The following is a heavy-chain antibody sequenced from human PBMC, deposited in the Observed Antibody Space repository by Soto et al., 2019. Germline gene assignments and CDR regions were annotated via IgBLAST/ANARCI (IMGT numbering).Heavy chain of an antibody. CDR3: AREILETGKALDY. CDR2: MNPYSGNT. D-gene: IGHD1-1*01. Sequence: GASVKVSCKASGYTFTTYDISWVRQATGQGLEWMGWMNPYSGNTGYAQKFQGRVTVTRNTSISTVYMELSGLRPDDTAVYYCAREILETGKALDYWGQGALVTVSS. CDR1: GYTFTTYD. V-gene: IGHV1-8*01. J-gene: IGHJ4*02.